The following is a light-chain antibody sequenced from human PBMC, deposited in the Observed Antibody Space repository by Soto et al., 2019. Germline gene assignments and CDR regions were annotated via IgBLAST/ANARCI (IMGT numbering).Light chain of an antibody. J-gene: IGKJ3*01. CDR1: QGISND. V-gene: IGKV1-27*01. Sequence: DIQMTQSPSSLSASVRDRVTITCRASQGISNDLAWYQQKPGKVPKLLIDAASTLQSASPSRFSGSGSGTACTLTSSSLQPQDVATYCLQNYNCSPRTFGPGTKVDIK. CDR2: AAS. CDR3: QNYNCSPRT.